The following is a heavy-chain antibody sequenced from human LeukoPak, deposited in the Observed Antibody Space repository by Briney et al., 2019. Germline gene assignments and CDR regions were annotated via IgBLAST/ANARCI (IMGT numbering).Heavy chain of an antibody. Sequence: GGSLRLSCLTSGFTLSTNAMSWVRQAPGKGLEWVSGISGSGASTYYADSVKGRFTISRDDSRNTLYLQMNSLRGDDTAVYYCAKDVGKWESLHFFDYWGQGTLVTVSS. CDR3: AKDVGKWESLHFFDY. CDR1: GFTLSTNA. V-gene: IGHV3-23*01. D-gene: IGHD1-26*01. CDR2: ISGSGAST. J-gene: IGHJ4*02.